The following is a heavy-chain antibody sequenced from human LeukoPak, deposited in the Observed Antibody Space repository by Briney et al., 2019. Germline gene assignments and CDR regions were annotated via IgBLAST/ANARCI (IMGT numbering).Heavy chain of an antibody. J-gene: IGHJ4*02. V-gene: IGHV4-30-2*01. CDR3: ARLLVTRGVIDY. CDR1: GGSISSGGYY. Sequence: SETLSLTCTVSGGSISSGGYYWSWIRQPPGKGLEWIGYVYHSGSTYYNPSLKSRVTISVDRSKNQFSLKLSSVTAADTAVYYCARLLVTRGVIDYWGQGTLVTVSS. CDR2: VYHSGST. D-gene: IGHD3-10*01.